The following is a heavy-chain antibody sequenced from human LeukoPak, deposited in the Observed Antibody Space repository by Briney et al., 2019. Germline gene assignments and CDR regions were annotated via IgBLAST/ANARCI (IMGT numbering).Heavy chain of an antibody. D-gene: IGHD6-6*01. CDR3: ARQSIAARTFDY. Sequence: KSSETLSLTCTVSGGSISSYYWSWTRQPPGKGLEWIGYIYYSGSTNYNPSLKSRVTISVDTSKNQFSLKLSSVTAADTAVYYCARQSIAARTFDYWGQGTLVTVSS. J-gene: IGHJ4*02. V-gene: IGHV4-59*01. CDR2: IYYSGST. CDR1: GGSISSYY.